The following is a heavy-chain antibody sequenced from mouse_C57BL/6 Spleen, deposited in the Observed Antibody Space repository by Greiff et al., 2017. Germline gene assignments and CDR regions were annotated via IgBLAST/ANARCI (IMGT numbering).Heavy chain of an antibody. D-gene: IGHD2-10*02. J-gene: IGHJ1*03. CDR1: GFTFSDYY. V-gene: IGHV5-16*01. Sequence: EVHLVESEGGLVQPGRSMKLSCTASGFTFSDYYMAWVRQVPEKGLEWVANINYDGSSTYYLDSLKSRFIISRDNAKNILYLQMSSLKSEDTATYYCARGYAHWYFDVWGTGTTVTVSS. CDR3: ARGYAHWYFDV. CDR2: INYDGSST.